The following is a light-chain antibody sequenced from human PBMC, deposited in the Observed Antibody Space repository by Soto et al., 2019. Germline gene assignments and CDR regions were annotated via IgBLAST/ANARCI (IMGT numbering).Light chain of an antibody. CDR2: TAS. Sequence: EIVLTQSTGTLSLSPGERATLSCRASQSVSSSYLAWYQQKPGQAPRLLIYTASTRATGIPDRFSGSGSGTDFTLTINRLEPEDFAVYYCQQYGSSPRTFGQGTKVDIK. CDR1: QSVSSSY. CDR3: QQYGSSPRT. V-gene: IGKV3-20*01. J-gene: IGKJ1*01.